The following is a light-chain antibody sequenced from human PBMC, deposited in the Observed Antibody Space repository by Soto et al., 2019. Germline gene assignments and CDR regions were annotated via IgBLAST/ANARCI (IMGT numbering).Light chain of an antibody. V-gene: IGKV3-11*01. CDR3: QQRSNWPIT. CDR2: DAS. J-gene: IGKJ5*01. Sequence: EIVLTQSPATLSLSPGERATLSCRASQSVSSYLAWYQQKPGQAPRLLIYDASNRATGIPARFSGSGSGTDFTLTICSLEPEDFAVHYCQQRSNWPITFGQGTRLEIK. CDR1: QSVSSY.